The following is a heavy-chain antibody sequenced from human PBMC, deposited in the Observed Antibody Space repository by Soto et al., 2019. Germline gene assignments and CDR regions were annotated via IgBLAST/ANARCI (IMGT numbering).Heavy chain of an antibody. Sequence: QVQLVQSGAEVNKPGSSVKVSCKASGDTFISYTISWVRQAPGQGIEWIGGIIPIFGTANYAQKFQGRVTITADESTSTAYMELSSLRSEDTAVYYCARDTLITIRAFDIWGLGTMVTVSS. CDR1: GDTFISYT. J-gene: IGHJ3*02. CDR2: IIPIFGTA. V-gene: IGHV1-69*12. D-gene: IGHD3-10*01. CDR3: ARDTLITIRAFDI.